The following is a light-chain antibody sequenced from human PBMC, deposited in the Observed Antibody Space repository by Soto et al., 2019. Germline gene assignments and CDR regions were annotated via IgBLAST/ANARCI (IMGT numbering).Light chain of an antibody. CDR1: QSVSRY. CDR3: QQRLRT. Sequence: EIVLTQSPATLSLSPGERATLSCRASQSVSRYLAWYQQKPGQAPRLLIYDASNRATGIPARFSGSGSGTDFTLTSSRLEPEDFAVYYWQQRLRTFGQGTKLEIK. J-gene: IGKJ2*01. V-gene: IGKV3-11*01. CDR2: DAS.